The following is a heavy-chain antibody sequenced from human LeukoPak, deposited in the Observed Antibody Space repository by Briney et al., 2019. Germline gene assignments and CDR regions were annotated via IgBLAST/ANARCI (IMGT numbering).Heavy chain of an antibody. V-gene: IGHV1-69*04. CDR1: GGTFSSYA. CDR2: IIPILGIA. D-gene: IGHD4-17*01. Sequence: ASVKVSCKASGGTFSSYAISWVRQAHGQGLEWMGRIIPILGIANYAQKFQGRVTITADKSTSTAYMELSSLRSEDTAAYYCARDQGGDYGAIRYYYGMDVWGQGTTVTVSS. J-gene: IGHJ6*02. CDR3: ARDQGGDYGAIRYYYGMDV.